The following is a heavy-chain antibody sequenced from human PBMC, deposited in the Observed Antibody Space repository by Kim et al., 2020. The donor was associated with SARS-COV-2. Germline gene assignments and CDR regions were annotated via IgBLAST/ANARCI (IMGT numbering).Heavy chain of an antibody. Sequence: SVKVSCKASGGTFSSYALSWVRQAPGQGLEWMGGIMPVSRTTNYAQKFQGRVTITADDSTSTAYMELSSLRSEDTAIYYCAGARWDTPILLKLGFDNWGQGTLVTVSS. J-gene: IGHJ4*02. CDR2: IMPVSRTT. V-gene: IGHV1-69*13. CDR3: AGARWDTPILLKLGFDN. CDR1: GGTFSSYA. D-gene: IGHD5-18*01.